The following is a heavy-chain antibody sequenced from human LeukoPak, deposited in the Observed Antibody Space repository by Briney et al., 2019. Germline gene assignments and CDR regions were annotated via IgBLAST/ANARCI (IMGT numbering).Heavy chain of an antibody. V-gene: IGHV4-38-2*02. J-gene: IGHJ6*03. D-gene: IGHD2-2*01. CDR1: GYSISSGYY. Sequence: SETLSLTCTVSGYSISSGYYWGWIRQPPGKGLEWIGSIYHSGSTYYNPSLKSRVTISVDTSKNQFSLKLSSVTAADTAVYYCARNNLRVPAAMFGGNYYYYYMDVWGKGTTVTVSS. CDR2: IYHSGST. CDR3: ARNNLRVPAAMFGGNYYYYYMDV.